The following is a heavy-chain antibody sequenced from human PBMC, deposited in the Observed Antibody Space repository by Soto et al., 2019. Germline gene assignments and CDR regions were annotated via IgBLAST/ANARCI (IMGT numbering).Heavy chain of an antibody. Sequence: SVKVSCKASGGTFSSYAMSWVRHAPGEGLEWMGGIIPIFGTANYAQKFQGRVTITADESTSTAYMELSSLRSEDTAVYYCAVGRGIAAAGPRFYGMDVWGQGTTVTVSS. CDR3: AVGRGIAAAGPRFYGMDV. CDR2: IIPIFGTA. CDR1: GGTFSSYA. J-gene: IGHJ6*02. D-gene: IGHD6-13*01. V-gene: IGHV1-69*13.